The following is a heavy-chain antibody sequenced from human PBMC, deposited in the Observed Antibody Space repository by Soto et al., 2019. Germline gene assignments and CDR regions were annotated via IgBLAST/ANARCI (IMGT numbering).Heavy chain of an antibody. Sequence: EVQLLESGGGLAQPGGSLRLSCAASGFTFNNYAMTWVRQAPGKGLEWVSAISGSGGSTYYADSVRGRFTISRDNSKNTLYLQINSLRAEDTAIYYCAKDYYHGSGSYYGDYYGMDVWGKGTTVTVSS. CDR3: AKDYYHGSGSYYGDYYGMDV. D-gene: IGHD3-10*01. V-gene: IGHV3-23*01. CDR2: ISGSGGST. J-gene: IGHJ6*04. CDR1: GFTFNNYA.